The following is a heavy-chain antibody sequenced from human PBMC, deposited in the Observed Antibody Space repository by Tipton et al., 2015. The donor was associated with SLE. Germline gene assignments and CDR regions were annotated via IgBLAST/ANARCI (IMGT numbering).Heavy chain of an antibody. J-gene: IGHJ4*02. CDR2: IKQDGSEK. D-gene: IGHD3-16*01. CDR3: GRDSRGVWDY. CDR1: GFTFSNYW. Sequence: SLRLSCAASGFTFSNYWMSWVRQAPGKGLEWVASIKQDGSEKYYVDSMKGRFTISKDNAKNSLHLQMNSLRVEDTAVYYCGRDSRGVWDYWGQGALVIVSS. V-gene: IGHV3-7*01.